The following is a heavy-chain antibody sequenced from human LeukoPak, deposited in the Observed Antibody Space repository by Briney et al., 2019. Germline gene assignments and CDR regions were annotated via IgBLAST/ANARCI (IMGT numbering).Heavy chain of an antibody. CDR1: GFTFSSYW. J-gene: IGHJ4*02. CDR3: ASQITMVRGVQGVRYFNY. CDR2: IKQDGSEK. D-gene: IGHD3-10*01. V-gene: IGHV3-7*03. Sequence: GGSLRLSCAASGFTFSSYWMSWVRQAPGKGLEWVANIKQDGSEKYYVDSVKGRFTISRDNAKSSLYLQMNSLRAEDTAVYYCASQITMVRGVQGVRYFNYWGQGTLVTVSS.